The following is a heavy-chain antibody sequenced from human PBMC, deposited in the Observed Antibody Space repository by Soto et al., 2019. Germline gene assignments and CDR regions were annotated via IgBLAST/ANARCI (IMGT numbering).Heavy chain of an antibody. CDR2: MYNTGST. CDR1: GGSISSDNW. CDR3: ARDLWGYCGTDCYPLDV. Sequence: PSETLSLTCAVSGGSISSDNWWNWVRQPPGKGLEWIGYMYNTGSTVYNPSFKSRVTISVDTSKNQFSLKLNSVTAADTAVYYCARDLWGYCGTDCYPLDVWGQGTTVTVSS. J-gene: IGHJ6*02. D-gene: IGHD2-21*02. V-gene: IGHV4-4*02.